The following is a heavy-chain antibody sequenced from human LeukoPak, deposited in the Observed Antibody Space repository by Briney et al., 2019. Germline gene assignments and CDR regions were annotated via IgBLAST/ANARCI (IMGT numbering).Heavy chain of an antibody. Sequence: ASVNVSCKASGYTFTTYYVHWVRQAPGQGLEWMGIINPSGGSTNYAQKFQGRVTMTRDTSTSTVYMELSSLRSEDTAMYFCARAFCSGGRCYRFFDNWAQGTLVTVSS. CDR2: INPSGGST. CDR1: GYTFTTYY. CDR3: ARAFCSGGRCYRFFDN. V-gene: IGHV1-46*01. J-gene: IGHJ4*02. D-gene: IGHD2-15*01.